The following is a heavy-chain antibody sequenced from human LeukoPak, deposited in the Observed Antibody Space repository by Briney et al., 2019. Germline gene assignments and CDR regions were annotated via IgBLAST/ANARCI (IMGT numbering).Heavy chain of an antibody. J-gene: IGHJ4*02. CDR3: ARGGGLRIAALDY. CDR2: IYHSGST. V-gene: IGHV4-30-2*01. D-gene: IGHD6-13*01. CDR1: GGSISSGGYY. Sequence: PSETLSLTCTVSGGSISSGGYYWSWIRQPPGKGLEWIGYIYHSGSTYYNPSLRSRVTISVDRSKNQFSLKLSSVTAADTAVYYCARGGGLRIAALDYWGQGTLVTVSS.